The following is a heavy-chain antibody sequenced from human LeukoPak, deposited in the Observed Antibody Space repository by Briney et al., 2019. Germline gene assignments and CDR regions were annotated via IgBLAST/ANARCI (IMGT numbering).Heavy chain of an antibody. CDR2: FDPEDGET. CDR3: ARDSRTGSSWHY. V-gene: IGHV1-24*01. CDR1: GYTLTELS. D-gene: IGHD6-13*01. Sequence: ASVKVSCKVSGYTLTELSMHWVRQAPGKGHEWRGGFDPEDGETIYAQKFQGRVTMTEDTSTDTAYMELSSLRSEDTAVYYCARDSRTGSSWHYWGQGTLVTVSS. J-gene: IGHJ4*02.